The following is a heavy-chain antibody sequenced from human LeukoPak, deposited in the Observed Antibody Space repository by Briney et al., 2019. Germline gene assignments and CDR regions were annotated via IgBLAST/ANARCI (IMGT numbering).Heavy chain of an antibody. CDR1: GFTFSSYG. J-gene: IGHJ4*02. D-gene: IGHD5-12*01. V-gene: IGHV3-23*01. Sequence: GGSLRLSCAASGFTFSSYGMSWVRQAPGKGLEWVSAISGSGGSTYYADSVKGRFTISRDNAKNSLYLQMNSLRAEDTAVYYCASIVYSGYDSNDYWGQGTLVTVSS. CDR3: ASIVYSGYDSNDY. CDR2: ISGSGGST.